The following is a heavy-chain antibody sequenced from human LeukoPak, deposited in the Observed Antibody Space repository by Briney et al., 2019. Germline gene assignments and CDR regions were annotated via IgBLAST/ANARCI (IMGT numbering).Heavy chain of an antibody. V-gene: IGHV4-30-2*01. Sequence: PSETLSLTCTVSGDSVSSGGYSWSWIRQPPGKGLEWLGYIYHSGGTSYNPSLKTRVTISVDRSKNQFSLKLSSVTAADTAVYYCARDYYDSSGYFNNWFDPWGQGILVTVSS. CDR3: ARDYYDSSGYFNNWFDP. D-gene: IGHD3-22*01. J-gene: IGHJ5*02. CDR2: IYHSGGT. CDR1: GDSVSSGGYS.